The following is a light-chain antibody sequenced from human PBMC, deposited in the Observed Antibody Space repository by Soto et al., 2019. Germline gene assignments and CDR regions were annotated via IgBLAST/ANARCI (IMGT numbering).Light chain of an antibody. CDR3: GTWDSSLSAVV. CDR1: SSNIGNNY. V-gene: IGLV1-51*01. CDR2: DNN. J-gene: IGLJ2*01. Sequence: QSVLTQPPSVSAASGQKVTISCSGSSSNIGNNYVSWYQQLPGTAPKLLIYDNNKRPSGIPDRFSGSKSGTSATLGITGLXTGDEADYYCGTWDSSLSAVVFGGGTKLTVL.